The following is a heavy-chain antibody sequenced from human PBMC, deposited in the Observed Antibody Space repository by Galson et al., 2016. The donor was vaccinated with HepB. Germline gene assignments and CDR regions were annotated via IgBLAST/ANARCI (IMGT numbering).Heavy chain of an antibody. CDR2: ISGSGGTT. D-gene: IGHD4-17*01. J-gene: IGHJ2*01. CDR1: GFTFSSYS. Sequence: SLRLSCAASGFTFSSYSMSWVRQAPRKGLEWVSTISGSGGTTYYADSVKGRFTISRDNSKSTLYLQMNSLRAEDTAVYYCANLGYGDYGEGWYFDLWGRGTLVTVSS. V-gene: IGHV3-23*01. CDR3: ANLGYGDYGEGWYFDL.